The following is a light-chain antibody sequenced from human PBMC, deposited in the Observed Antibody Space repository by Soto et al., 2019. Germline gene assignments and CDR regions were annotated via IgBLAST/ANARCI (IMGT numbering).Light chain of an antibody. CDR3: QQANSFPLT. CDR2: GAS. Sequence: DIPMTQSPSSVSASVGDRVTITCRASQGIGNYLAWYQQRPGNAPQLLISGASSLQSGVPSRFSGGGFGTDFTLTISSLQPEDFATYYCQQANSFPLTFGGGTRVEIK. J-gene: IGKJ4*01. CDR1: QGIGNY. V-gene: IGKV1-12*01.